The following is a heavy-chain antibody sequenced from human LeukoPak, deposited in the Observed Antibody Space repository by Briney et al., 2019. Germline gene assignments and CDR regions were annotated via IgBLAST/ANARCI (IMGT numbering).Heavy chain of an antibody. Sequence: GGSLRLSCAASGFTFSSYAMSWVRQAPGKGLEWVSAISGSGGSTYYADSVKGRFTISRDNSKNTLYLQMNSLRAEDTAVYYYAEGLTMIVVVFDYWGQGTLVTVSS. CDR3: AEGLTMIVVVFDY. D-gene: IGHD3-22*01. V-gene: IGHV3-23*01. CDR1: GFTFSSYA. CDR2: ISGSGGST. J-gene: IGHJ4*02.